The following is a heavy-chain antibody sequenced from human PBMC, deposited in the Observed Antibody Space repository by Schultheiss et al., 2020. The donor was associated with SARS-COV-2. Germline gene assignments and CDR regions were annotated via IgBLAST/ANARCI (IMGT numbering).Heavy chain of an antibody. CDR1: GGSISSYY. CDR3: ARAPSGTYSSPIVY. D-gene: IGHD1-26*01. Sequence: SQTLSLTCTVSGGSISSYYWSWIRQPPGKGLEWIGEINHSGSTSYNPSLKSRVSISVDKSKNQFSLWLSSLTAADTAVYYCARAPSGTYSSPIVYWGQGTLVTVSS. CDR2: INHSGST. J-gene: IGHJ4*02. V-gene: IGHV4-59*12.